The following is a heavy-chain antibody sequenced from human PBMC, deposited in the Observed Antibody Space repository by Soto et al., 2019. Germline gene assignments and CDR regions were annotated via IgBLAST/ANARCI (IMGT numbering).Heavy chain of an antibody. Sequence: GGSLRLSCAASGFSFSNSAMSWVRQAPGKGLEWVANINQDGGEKYYVDSVKGRFTISRDNAKNSLYLQMNSLRAEDTAVYYCARIGYDAFDIWGQGTMVTVSS. J-gene: IGHJ3*02. CDR1: GFSFSNSA. V-gene: IGHV3-7*01. CDR3: ARIGYDAFDI. D-gene: IGHD5-18*01. CDR2: INQDGGEK.